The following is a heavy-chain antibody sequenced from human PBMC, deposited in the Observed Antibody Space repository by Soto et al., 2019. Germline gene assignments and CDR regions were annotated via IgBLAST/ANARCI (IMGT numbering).Heavy chain of an antibody. Sequence: EVQLLDSGGGLVQPGGSLRLSCAASGFTFNNYAMSWVRQAPGKGLEWVSSISASGGSTNYADSVKGRFTISRDNSENTVYLQMNSPRAEDTAVYYCVKTRLAGGFDYWGQGSLVTVSS. CDR2: ISASGGST. CDR3: VKTRLAGGFDY. CDR1: GFTFNNYA. V-gene: IGHV3-23*01. J-gene: IGHJ4*02. D-gene: IGHD3-16*01.